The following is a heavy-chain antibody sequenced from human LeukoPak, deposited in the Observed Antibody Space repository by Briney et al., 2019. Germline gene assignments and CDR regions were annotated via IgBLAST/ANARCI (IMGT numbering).Heavy chain of an antibody. CDR2: ISGSGSTI. V-gene: IGHV3-23*01. D-gene: IGHD3-10*01. Sequence: GGSLRLPCAASGFTFSSYAMSWVRQAPGKGLEWVSAISGSGSTIYYADSVKGRFTISRDNAKNSLYLQMNSLRAEDTAVYYCARGVRGVIRDWGQGTLVTVSS. CDR3: ARGVRGVIRD. CDR1: GFTFSSYA. J-gene: IGHJ4*02.